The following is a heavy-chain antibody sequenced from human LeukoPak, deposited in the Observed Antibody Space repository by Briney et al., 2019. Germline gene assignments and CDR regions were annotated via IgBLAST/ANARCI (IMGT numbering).Heavy chain of an antibody. D-gene: IGHD1-1*01. V-gene: IGHV3-64*04. Sequence: GGSLRLSCSAAGFTFRNYVMHWVRQAPGKGLEDVSTISNNGDSTYYADSVKGRFTISRDNSKNTLYLQINSLRAEDTAVYYCAKGSGVQVELDYYGLDVWGQGTTVTVSS. CDR3: AKGSGVQVELDYYGLDV. J-gene: IGHJ6*02. CDR2: ISNNGDST. CDR1: GFTFRNYV.